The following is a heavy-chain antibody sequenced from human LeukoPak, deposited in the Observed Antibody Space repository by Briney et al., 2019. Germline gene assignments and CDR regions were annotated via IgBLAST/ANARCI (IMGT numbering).Heavy chain of an antibody. J-gene: IGHJ4*02. CDR2: ISYDGSNK. CDR1: GFTFSGYA. V-gene: IGHV3-30-3*01. D-gene: IGHD5-18*01. CDR3: ARSGYSYGPSTFFDY. Sequence: GGSLRLSCAASGFTFSGYAMHWVRQAPGKGLEWVAVISYDGSNKYYADSVKGRFTISRDNSKNTLYLQMNSLRAEDTAVYYCARSGYSYGPSTFFDYWGQGTLVTVSS.